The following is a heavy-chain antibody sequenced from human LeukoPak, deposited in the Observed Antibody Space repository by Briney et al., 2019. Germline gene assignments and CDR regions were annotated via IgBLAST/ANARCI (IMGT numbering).Heavy chain of an antibody. V-gene: IGHV1-46*01. CDR2: INPHTGST. CDR3: ARTGRGHIYGYFDY. Sequence: ASVKVSCKASGYTFTSYYIHWVRQAPGQGPEWIGVINPHTGSTTYAQKFQGRVTMTRDTSTSTVYMDLSSLKSEDTAVYYCARTGRGHIYGYFDYWGQGTLVTVSS. CDR1: GYTFTSYY. J-gene: IGHJ4*02. D-gene: IGHD5-18*01.